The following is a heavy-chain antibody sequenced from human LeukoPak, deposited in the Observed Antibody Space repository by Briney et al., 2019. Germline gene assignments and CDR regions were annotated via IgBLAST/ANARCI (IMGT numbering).Heavy chain of an antibody. D-gene: IGHD3-22*01. CDR2: ISGSGGST. V-gene: IGHV3-23*01. Sequence: GGSLRLSCAASGFTFSSDAMSCVRQAPGKGLEWVSAISGSGGSTYYADSVKGRFTISRDNSKNTLYLQMNSLRAEDTAVYYCAKDARYYYDSSGYYYGYWGQGTLVTVSS. CDR1: GFTFSSDA. CDR3: AKDARYYYDSSGYYYGY. J-gene: IGHJ4*02.